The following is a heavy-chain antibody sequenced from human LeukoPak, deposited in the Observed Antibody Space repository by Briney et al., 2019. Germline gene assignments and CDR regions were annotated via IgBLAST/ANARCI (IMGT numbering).Heavy chain of an antibody. Sequence: GGSLRLSCAASGFSFSDYWMDWVRQAPGKGMEWVANINQDGREQYYVDSVQGRFTISRDNAKNSLYLQMNSLRAEDTAVYYCSRSLDYWGQGALVTVSS. J-gene: IGHJ4*02. V-gene: IGHV3-7*01. CDR1: GFSFSDYW. CDR3: SRSLDY. CDR2: INQDGREQ.